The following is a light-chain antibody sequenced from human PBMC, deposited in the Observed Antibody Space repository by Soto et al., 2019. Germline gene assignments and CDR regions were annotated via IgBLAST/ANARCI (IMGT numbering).Light chain of an antibody. CDR3: TSFTSSSTWV. Sequence: QSALTQPASVSGSPGQSITISCTGTSSDVGGYNYVSWLQQHPGKAPKLKIYEVSNRPSGVSNRFSGSKSGYTASLTISELQAEDEADYYCTSFTSSSTWVFGGGTKLTVL. V-gene: IGLV2-14*03. CDR1: SSDVGGYNY. J-gene: IGLJ3*02. CDR2: EVS.